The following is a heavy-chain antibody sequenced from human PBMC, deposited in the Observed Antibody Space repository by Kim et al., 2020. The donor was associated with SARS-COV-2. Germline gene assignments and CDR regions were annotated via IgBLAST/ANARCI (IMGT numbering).Heavy chain of an antibody. V-gene: IGHV1-69*01. D-gene: IGHD5-12*01. Sequence: YAQEFQGRVTITADESTSTAYMELGSLRSEDTAVYYCAQMATNRVGYFDYWGQGTLVTVSS. J-gene: IGHJ4*02. CDR3: AQMATNRVGYFDY.